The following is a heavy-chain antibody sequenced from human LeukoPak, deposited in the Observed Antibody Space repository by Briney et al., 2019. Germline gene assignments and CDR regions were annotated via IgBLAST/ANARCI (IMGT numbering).Heavy chain of an antibody. CDR2: ISSSSSYI. CDR1: GFTFGDYA. J-gene: IGHJ4*02. Sequence: GRSLRLSCTASGFTFGDYAMNWVRQAPGKGLEWVSCISSSSSYIYYTDSVKGRFTISRDNAKNSLTLQMNSLRAGDTAVYYCARDLKYYDSSGFDYWGQGTLVTVSS. CDR3: ARDLKYYDSSGFDY. V-gene: IGHV3-21*01. D-gene: IGHD3-22*01.